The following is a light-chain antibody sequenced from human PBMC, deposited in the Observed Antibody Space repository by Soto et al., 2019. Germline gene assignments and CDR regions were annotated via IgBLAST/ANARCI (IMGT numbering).Light chain of an antibody. CDR3: QQYGTSRT. CDR2: GAS. J-gene: IGKJ1*01. Sequence: EIVLTQSPGTLSLSSGESATLASRASQSVSSIYLGWYQQKPGQAPRILIYGASSRAAGIPGRLSGSGSGADFTLTSSRMEAADFAVYYCQQYGTSRTFGQGTKVDIK. V-gene: IGKV3-20*01. CDR1: QSVSSIY.